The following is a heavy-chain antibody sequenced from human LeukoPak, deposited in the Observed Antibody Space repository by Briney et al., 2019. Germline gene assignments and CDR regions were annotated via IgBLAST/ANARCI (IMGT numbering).Heavy chain of an antibody. Sequence: GRSLRLSCAASGFTFSSYAMHWVREAPGKGLGWVAVISYDGSNKYYADSVKGRFTISRDNSKNTLYLQMNSLRAEDTAVYYCARDRWATVTTKSHFDYWGQGTLVTVSS. J-gene: IGHJ4*02. CDR3: ARDRWATVTTKSHFDY. D-gene: IGHD4-17*01. CDR1: GFTFSSYA. V-gene: IGHV3-30-3*01. CDR2: ISYDGSNK.